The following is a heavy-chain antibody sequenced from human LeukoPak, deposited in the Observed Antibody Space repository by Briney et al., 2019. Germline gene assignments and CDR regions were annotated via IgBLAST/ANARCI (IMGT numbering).Heavy chain of an antibody. J-gene: IGHJ4*02. D-gene: IGHD3-10*01. Sequence: PSETLSLTCTVSGGSISSSSYYWGWIRQPPGKGLEWIGSIYYSGSTYYNPSLKSRVTISVDTSKNQFSLKLSSVTAADTAVYYCARARGTAYFGSGTYHLDYWGQGALVTVSS. V-gene: IGHV4-39*01. CDR3: ARARGTAYFGSGTYHLDY. CDR1: GGSISSSSYY. CDR2: IYYSGST.